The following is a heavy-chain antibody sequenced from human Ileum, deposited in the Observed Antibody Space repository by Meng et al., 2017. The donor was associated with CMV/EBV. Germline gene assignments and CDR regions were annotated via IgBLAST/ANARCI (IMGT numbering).Heavy chain of an antibody. CDR1: GFIFSSYA. CDR2: MSFDGSNK. J-gene: IGHJ4*02. Sequence: GESLKISCAASGFIFSSYAMHWVRQAPGKGLEWVAVMSFDGSNKYYADSVKGRFTVSRDNFKKMLYLQMNSLRAEDTAMYYCARPHYYDFWSGYWDYWGQGTLVTVSS. CDR3: ARPHYYDFWSGYWDY. D-gene: IGHD3-3*01. V-gene: IGHV3-30-3*01.